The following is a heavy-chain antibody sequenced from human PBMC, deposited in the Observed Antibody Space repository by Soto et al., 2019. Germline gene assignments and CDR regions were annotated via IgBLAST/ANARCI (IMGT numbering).Heavy chain of an antibody. D-gene: IGHD5-18*01. CDR2: INPSGGST. Sequence: ASVKVSCEASGYTFTSYYMHWVRQAPGQGLEWMGIINPSGGSTSYAQKFQGRVTMTRDTSTSTVYMELSSLRSEDTAVYYCARWGRDTAMGIPFDYWGQGTLVSVSS. J-gene: IGHJ4*02. V-gene: IGHV1-46*01. CDR1: GYTFTSYY. CDR3: ARWGRDTAMGIPFDY.